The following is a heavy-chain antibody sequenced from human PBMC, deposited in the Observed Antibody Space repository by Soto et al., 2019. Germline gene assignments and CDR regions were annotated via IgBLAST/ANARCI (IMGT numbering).Heavy chain of an antibody. CDR3: ARDLRGWYTEVNCGGDCYSNYYYGMDV. Sequence: QVQLQESGPGLVKPSQTLSLTCTVSGGSISSGDYYWSWIRQPPGKGLEWFGYIYYSGSTYYNPSLKSRVTISVDTSKNQFSLKLSSVTAADTAVYYCARDLRGWYTEVNCGGDCYSNYYYGMDVWGQGTTVTVSS. CDR2: IYYSGST. V-gene: IGHV4-30-4*01. J-gene: IGHJ6*02. CDR1: GGSISSGDYY. D-gene: IGHD2-21*02.